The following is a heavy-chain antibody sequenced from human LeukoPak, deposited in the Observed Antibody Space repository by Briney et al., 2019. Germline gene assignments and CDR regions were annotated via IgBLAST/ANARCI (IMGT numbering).Heavy chain of an antibody. CDR2: IYTSGST. CDR3: ARAEINYDFWSGRPNWFDP. CDR1: GGSISSYY. J-gene: IGHJ5*02. Sequence: PSETLSLTCTVSGGSISSYYWSWIRQPAGKGLEWIGRIYTSGSTNYNPSLKSRVTMSVDTSKNQFSLKLSSVTAADTAVYYCARAEINYDFWSGRPNWFDPWGQGTLVTVSS. V-gene: IGHV4-4*07. D-gene: IGHD3-3*01.